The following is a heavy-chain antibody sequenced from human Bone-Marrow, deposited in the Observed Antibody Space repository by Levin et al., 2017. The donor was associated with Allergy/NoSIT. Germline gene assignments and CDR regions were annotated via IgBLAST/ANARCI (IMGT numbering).Heavy chain of an antibody. CDR2: ISASGGST. J-gene: IGHJ4*02. CDR1: GFTFSSYA. Sequence: HAGGSLRLSCAASGFTFSSYAMSWVRQAPGKGLEWVSLISASGGSTYYADSVKGRFTISRDNSKNTLYLQTNSLRAEDTAVYYCAKGLDSSGWKFDYWGQGTLVTVSS. V-gene: IGHV3-23*01. CDR3: AKGLDSSGWKFDY. D-gene: IGHD6-19*01.